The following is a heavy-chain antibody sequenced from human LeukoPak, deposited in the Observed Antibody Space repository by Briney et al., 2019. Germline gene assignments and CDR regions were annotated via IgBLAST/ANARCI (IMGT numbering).Heavy chain of an antibody. CDR2: INHSGIT. Sequence: SETLSLTCTVSGGSISSGGYYWSWIRQHPGKGLEWIGEINHSGITNYNPSLKSRVTISVDRSKNQFSLKLSSVTAADTAVYYCARSRSARGTKDAFDIWGQGTMVTVSS. V-gene: IGHV4-30-2*01. CDR3: ARSRSARGTKDAFDI. J-gene: IGHJ3*02. CDR1: GGSISSGGYY.